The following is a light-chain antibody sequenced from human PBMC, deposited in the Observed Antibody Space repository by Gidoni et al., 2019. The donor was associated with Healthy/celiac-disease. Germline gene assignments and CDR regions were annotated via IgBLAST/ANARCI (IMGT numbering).Light chain of an antibody. Sequence: EIVLTQSPATLSVSPGERATLSCRASQSVRSNLAWYQQKPGQAPRLLLYGASTRATGIPARCSGSGSGTEFTLTISSLQSEDFAVYYCQQYNNWPPYTFGQGTKLEIK. J-gene: IGKJ2*01. CDR1: QSVRSN. CDR3: QQYNNWPPYT. CDR2: GAS. V-gene: IGKV3-15*01.